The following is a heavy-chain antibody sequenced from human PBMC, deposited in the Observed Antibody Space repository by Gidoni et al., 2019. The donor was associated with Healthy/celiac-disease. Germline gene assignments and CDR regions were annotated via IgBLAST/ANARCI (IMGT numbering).Heavy chain of an antibody. CDR1: GGSISSSSYY. CDR2: IYYSGST. J-gene: IGHJ4*02. CDR3: ARHASGYDPIDY. Sequence: QLQLQESGPGLVTPSETLSLTCTVSGGSISSSSYYWGWIRQPPGKGLEWIGSIYYSGSTYYNPSLKSRVTISVDTSKNQFALKLSSVTAADTAVYYCARHASGYDPIDYWGQGTLVTVSS. V-gene: IGHV4-39*01. D-gene: IGHD5-12*01.